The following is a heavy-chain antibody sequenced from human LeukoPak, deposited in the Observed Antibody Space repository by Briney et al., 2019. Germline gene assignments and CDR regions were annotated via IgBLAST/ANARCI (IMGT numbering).Heavy chain of an antibody. D-gene: IGHD3-10*01. V-gene: IGHV4-39*07. CDR1: SGSISTSNYY. CDR2: INHSGST. J-gene: IGHJ6*03. Sequence: TSETLSLTCTVSSGSISTSNYYWGWVRQPPGKALEWIGEINHSGSTNYNPSLKSRVTISVDTSKNQFSLKLSSVTAADTAVYYCARVRGGRGYYYYYYMDVWGKGTTVTISS. CDR3: ARVRGGRGYYYYYYMDV.